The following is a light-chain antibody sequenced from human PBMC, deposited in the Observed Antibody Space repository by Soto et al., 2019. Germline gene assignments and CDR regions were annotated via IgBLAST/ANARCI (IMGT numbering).Light chain of an antibody. CDR3: CSYARSLSYV. Sequence: QSALTQPASVSGSPGQSITISCTGTSSDIGSYNLLSWFQQHPGKAPKLIIYEGTKRPSGVSSRFSGSKSGNTASLTISGLLPEDEADYYCCSYARSLSYVFGTGTKVTVL. V-gene: IGLV2-23*01. CDR2: EGT. CDR1: SSDIGSYNL. J-gene: IGLJ1*01.